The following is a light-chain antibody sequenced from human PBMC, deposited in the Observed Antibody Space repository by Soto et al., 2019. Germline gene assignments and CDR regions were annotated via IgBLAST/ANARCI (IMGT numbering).Light chain of an antibody. CDR1: SSDVGGYNY. CDR2: DVS. CDR3: SSDTSSSTPE. J-gene: IGLJ2*01. Sequence: QSALTQPASVSGSPGQSITISCTGTSSDVGGYNYVSWYQQHPGKAPKLMIYDVSNRPSGVSNRFSGSKSGNTASLTISGLQAEDEADYYCSSDTSSSTPEFGGGTTLTVL. V-gene: IGLV2-14*01.